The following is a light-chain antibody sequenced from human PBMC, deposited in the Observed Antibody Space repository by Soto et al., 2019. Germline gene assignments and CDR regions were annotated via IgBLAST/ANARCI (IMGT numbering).Light chain of an antibody. CDR1: QSISTW. CDR3: QQYNTFPYT. CDR2: KAT. Sequence: DIQMTQSPSTLSASVGDRVTITCRASQSISTWLAWYQQKPGKAPKLLIYKATHLQSGVPSRFSGSGSGTEFSLTISSLQPDDFATYYCQQYNTFPYTFGQGTKLETK. V-gene: IGKV1-5*03. J-gene: IGKJ2*01.